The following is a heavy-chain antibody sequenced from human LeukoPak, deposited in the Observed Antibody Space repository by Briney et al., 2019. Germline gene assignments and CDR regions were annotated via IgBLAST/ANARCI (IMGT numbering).Heavy chain of an antibody. J-gene: IGHJ4*02. Sequence: GMSLRLSCAASGFTFSGYAMHWVRQVPGKGLEWVAVISYDGRIKYYADSVKGRFTISRDNSKNTLYLQMNSLRTEDTAVYYCASSRNSAWHNFDYWGQGTQVTVSS. V-gene: IGHV3-30*04. CDR2: ISYDGRIK. CDR3: ASSRNSAWHNFDY. CDR1: GFTFSGYA. D-gene: IGHD6-19*01.